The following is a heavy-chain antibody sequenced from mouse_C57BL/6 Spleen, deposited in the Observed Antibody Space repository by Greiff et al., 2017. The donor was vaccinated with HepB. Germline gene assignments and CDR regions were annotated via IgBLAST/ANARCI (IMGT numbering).Heavy chain of an antibody. V-gene: IGHV1-50*01. CDR2: IDPSDSYT. CDR1: GYTFTSYW. Sequence: QVQLKQPGAELVKPGASVKLSCKASGYTFTSYWMQWVKQRPGQGLEWIGEIDPSDSYTNYNQKFKGKATLTVDTSSSTAYMQLSSLTSEDSAVYYCARLGLRDYWGKGTTLTVSS. D-gene: IGHD2-4*01. J-gene: IGHJ2*01. CDR3: ARLGLRDY.